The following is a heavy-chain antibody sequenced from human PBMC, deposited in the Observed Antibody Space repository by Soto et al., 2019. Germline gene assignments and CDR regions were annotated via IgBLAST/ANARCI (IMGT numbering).Heavy chain of an antibody. CDR3: ARVVTICGVSIGGRWFDP. V-gene: IGHV6-1*01. J-gene: IGHJ5*02. Sequence: SQTLSLTCAISGDSVSSNSAAWNWIRQSPSRGLEWLGRTYYRSKWYNDYAVSVKSRITINPDTSKNQFSLQLNSVTPEDTAVDYCARVVTICGVSIGGRWFDPWGQGTLVTVSS. CDR2: TYYRSKWYN. CDR1: GDSVSSNSAA. D-gene: IGHD3-3*01.